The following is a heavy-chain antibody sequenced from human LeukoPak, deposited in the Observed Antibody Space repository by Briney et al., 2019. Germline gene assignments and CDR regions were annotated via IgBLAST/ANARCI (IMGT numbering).Heavy chain of an antibody. CDR3: AREHSSSEKDDGMDV. CDR1: GYTFTSYY. V-gene: IGHV1-46*01. Sequence: ASVKVSCKASGYTFTSYYMHWVRQAPGQGLEWMGIINPGGGSTSYAQKFQGRVTMTRDTSTSTVYMELSSLRSEDTAVYYCAREHSSSEKDDGMDVWGQGTTVTVSS. J-gene: IGHJ6*02. CDR2: INPGGGST. D-gene: IGHD2-2*01.